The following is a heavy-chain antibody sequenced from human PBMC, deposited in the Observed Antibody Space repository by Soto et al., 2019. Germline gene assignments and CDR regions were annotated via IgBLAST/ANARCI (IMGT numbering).Heavy chain of an antibody. D-gene: IGHD5-18*01. V-gene: IGHV6-1*01. CDR1: GDSVSTNIAA. CDR2: TLYRSSKWYN. Sequence: SQTLSLTCAISGDSVSTNIAAWSWIRQSPSRGLEWLGRTLYRSSKWYNEYAVSVKSRMTINPDTSKNQFSLKLSSVTAADTAVYYCARGRYGPIDHWGQGTLVTVSS. J-gene: IGHJ4*02. CDR3: ARGRYGPIDH.